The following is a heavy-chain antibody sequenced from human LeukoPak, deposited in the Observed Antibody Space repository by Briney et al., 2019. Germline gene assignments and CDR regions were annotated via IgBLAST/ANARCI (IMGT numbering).Heavy chain of an antibody. CDR1: GYTFTGYY. J-gene: IGHJ5*02. V-gene: IGHV1-2*02. Sequence: ASVKVSCKASGYTFTGYYIHWLRQAPGQGLEWMGWINPSSGGTHYSQKFQGRVTMTTDTSISIVFMELSRLRSDDTAVYSCARGPLRRIAARPGSRFDPWGQGTLVTVSS. D-gene: IGHD6-6*01. CDR3: ARGPLRRIAARPGSRFDP. CDR2: INPSSGGT.